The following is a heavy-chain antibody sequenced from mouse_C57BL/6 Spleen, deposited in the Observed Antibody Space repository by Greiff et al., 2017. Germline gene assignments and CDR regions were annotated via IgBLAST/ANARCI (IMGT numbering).Heavy chain of an antibody. CDR2: IHPNSGST. CDR3: ARGEASWFAY. D-gene: IGHD3-2*02. CDR1: GYTFTSYW. Sequence: QVQLQQPGAELVKPGASVKLSCKASGYTFTSYWMHWVKQRPGQGLEWIGMIHPNSGSTNYNEKFKSKATLTVDKSSSTAYMKLSSLASEDSAVYYCARGEASWFAYWGQGTLVTVSA. V-gene: IGHV1-64*01. J-gene: IGHJ3*01.